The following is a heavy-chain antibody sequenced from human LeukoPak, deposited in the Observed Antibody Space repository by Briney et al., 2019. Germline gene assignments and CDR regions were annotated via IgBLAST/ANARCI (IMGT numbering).Heavy chain of an antibody. V-gene: IGHV3-30*18. J-gene: IGHJ4*02. CDR1: GFTFSSYA. Sequence: GGSLRLSCAASGFTFSSYAMSWVRQAPGKGLEWAAVISYDGRNKYYADSVKGRFTISRDNSKNTLYLQMNSLRAEDTAVYYCAKSYYDFWSGYYQTFDYWGQGTLVTVSS. D-gene: IGHD3-3*01. CDR3: AKSYYDFWSGYYQTFDY. CDR2: ISYDGRNK.